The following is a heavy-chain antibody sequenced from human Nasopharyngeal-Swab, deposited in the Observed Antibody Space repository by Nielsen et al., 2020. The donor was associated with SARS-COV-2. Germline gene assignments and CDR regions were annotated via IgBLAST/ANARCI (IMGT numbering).Heavy chain of an antibody. J-gene: IGHJ4*02. V-gene: IGHV3-30*02. CDR3: ARQAATVAGTLWYY. CDR1: EFMFSNYG. Sequence: GESLKISCAASEFMFSNYGMHWVRQAPGKGLEWVAFIRFDGNNKYHADSVKGRFTVSRDNSKNTLYLQMNSLRAEDTALYYCARQAATVAGTLWYYWGQGTLVTVSS. D-gene: IGHD6-19*01. CDR2: IRFDGNNK.